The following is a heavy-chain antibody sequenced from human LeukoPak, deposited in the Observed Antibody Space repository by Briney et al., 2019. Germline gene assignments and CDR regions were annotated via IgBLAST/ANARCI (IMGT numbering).Heavy chain of an antibody. V-gene: IGHV4-39*07. Sequence: SETLSLTCTVSGGSISSSSYYWGWIRQPPGKGLEWIGSIYYSGSTYYNPSLKSRVTISVDTSKNQFSLKLSSATAADTAVYYCARDSGGWYFFWGQGTLVTVSS. CDR1: GGSISSSSYY. CDR2: IYYSGST. D-gene: IGHD6-19*01. CDR3: ARDSGGWYFF. J-gene: IGHJ4*02.